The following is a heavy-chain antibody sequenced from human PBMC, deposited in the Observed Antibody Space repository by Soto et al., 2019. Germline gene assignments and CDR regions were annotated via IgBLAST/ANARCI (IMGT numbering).Heavy chain of an antibody. J-gene: IGHJ3*02. Sequence: SETLSLTCTVSGGSISSSSYYWGWIRQPPGKGLEWIGSIYYSGSTYYNPSLKSRVTISVDTSKNQFSLKLSSVTAADTAVYYCARTYTAMVNDAFDIRGQGTMVTVSS. CDR2: IYYSGST. CDR3: ARTYTAMVNDAFDI. V-gene: IGHV4-39*01. CDR1: GGSISSSSYY. D-gene: IGHD5-18*01.